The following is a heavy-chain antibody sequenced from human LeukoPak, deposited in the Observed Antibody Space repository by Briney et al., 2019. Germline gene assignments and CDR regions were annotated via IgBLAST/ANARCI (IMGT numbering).Heavy chain of an antibody. CDR3: ASIVRSGTNSTPFDY. V-gene: IGHV4-30-2*01. CDR1: GGSISSGSYS. Sequence: SETLSLTCAVSGGSISSGSYSWSWIRQPPGKGLEWIGYIYQSGSTYYNPSLKSRVTISVDRSKNQFSLRLSSVTAADTAVYYCASIVRSGTNSTPFDYWGQGTLVTVSS. J-gene: IGHJ4*02. CDR2: IYQSGST. D-gene: IGHD2-15*01.